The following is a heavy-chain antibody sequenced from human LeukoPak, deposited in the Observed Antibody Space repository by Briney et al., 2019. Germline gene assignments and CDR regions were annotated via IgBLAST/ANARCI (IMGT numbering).Heavy chain of an antibody. D-gene: IGHD5-12*01. CDR2: ISYDGSNK. V-gene: IGHV3-30*18. J-gene: IGHJ4*02. CDR1: GFIFSSYG. Sequence: GGSLRLSCAASGFIFSSYGMHWVRQAPGKGLDWVAVISYDGSNKDYADSVKGRLTISRDNSKNTLYLQMNSLRPEDTAVYYCAKAAVATTYGGFDYWGQGTLVTVSS. CDR3: AKAAVATTYGGFDY.